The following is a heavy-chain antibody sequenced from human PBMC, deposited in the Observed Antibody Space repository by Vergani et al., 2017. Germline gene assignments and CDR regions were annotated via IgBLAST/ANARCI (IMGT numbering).Heavy chain of an antibody. J-gene: IGHJ6*03. CDR2: IYYSGST. D-gene: IGHD3-3*01. V-gene: IGHV4-31*03. CDR3: ASARSQGGSGSRYYYYYYYMDV. CDR1: GGSISSGGYY. Sequence: QVQLQESGPGLVKPSQTLSLTCTVSGGSISSGGYYRSWIRQHPGKGLEWIGYIYYSGSTYYNPSLKSRVTISVDTSKNQFSLKLSSVTAADTAVYYCASARSQGGSGSRYYYYYYYMDVWGKGTTVTVSS.